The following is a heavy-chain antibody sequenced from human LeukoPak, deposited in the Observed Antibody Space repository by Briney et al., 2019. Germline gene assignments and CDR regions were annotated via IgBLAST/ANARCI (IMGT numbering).Heavy chain of an antibody. J-gene: IGHJ3*02. Sequence: DSVKGRFTISRDNSKNTLYLQMNSLRAEDTAVYYCAKSMVRGVIHDAFDIWGQGTMVTVSS. D-gene: IGHD3-10*01. CDR3: AKSMVRGVIHDAFDI. V-gene: IGHV3-30*02.